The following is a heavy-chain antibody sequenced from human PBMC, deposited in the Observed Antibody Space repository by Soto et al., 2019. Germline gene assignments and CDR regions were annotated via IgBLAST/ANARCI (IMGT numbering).Heavy chain of an antibody. V-gene: IGHV1-3*01. CDR1: GYTFTSYS. CDR2: INAGNGNT. J-gene: IGHJ4*02. CDR3: AREAHLGEFTDFSGYIDY. D-gene: IGHD3-16*01. Sequence: QVQFVQSGAEVKKPGASMNVSCKTSGYTFTSYSIHWVRQAPGQRLEWMGWINAGNGNTKYSQRFQGRGTITRDTSESTAYLDMSSLRSEDTAIYYCAREAHLGEFTDFSGYIDYWGQGTLVTVSS.